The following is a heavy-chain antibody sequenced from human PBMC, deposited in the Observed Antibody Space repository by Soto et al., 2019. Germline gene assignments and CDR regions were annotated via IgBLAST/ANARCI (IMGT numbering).Heavy chain of an antibody. D-gene: IGHD3-10*01. CDR1: GYSFTSYG. Sequence: QVQLVQSGAEVKKPGASVTVSCKASGYSFTSYGITWVRQAPGQGLEWMGWISTYNGNTKYVQKFQDRVAMTTDTSTRTAYRELRSMTSDDTAVYYCARGYYYGAGSYVDYWGQGTLVTVSS. V-gene: IGHV1-18*01. CDR2: ISTYNGNT. CDR3: ARGYYYGAGSYVDY. J-gene: IGHJ4*02.